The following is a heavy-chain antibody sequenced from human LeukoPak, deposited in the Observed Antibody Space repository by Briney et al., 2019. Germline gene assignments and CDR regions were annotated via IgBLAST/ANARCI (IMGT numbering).Heavy chain of an antibody. CDR3: ARDNYDILTEGWFDP. V-gene: IGHV4-59*01. D-gene: IGHD3-9*01. Sequence: KPSETLSLTCTVSGGSISSYYWSWIRQPPGKGLEWIGYIYYSGSTNYNPSLKSRVTISVDTSKNQFSLKLSSVTAADTAVYYCARDNYDILTEGWFDPWGQGTLVTVSS. CDR1: GGSISSYY. CDR2: IYYSGST. J-gene: IGHJ5*02.